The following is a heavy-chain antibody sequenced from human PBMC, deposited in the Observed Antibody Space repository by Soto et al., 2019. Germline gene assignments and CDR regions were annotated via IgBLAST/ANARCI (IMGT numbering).Heavy chain of an antibody. CDR1: GYTFTRNA. J-gene: IGHJ4*02. D-gene: IGHD3-16*01. CDR2: IKAGNGDT. CDR3: ARSENDYSTFDY. Sequence: QVQLVQSGAEVKKPGASVKVSCKASGYTFTRNAIHCVRQAPGQRLEWIGRIKAGNGDTKYSQKFQDRVTITRDTSASAAYMELSTLGSEDTSVSYWARSENDYSTFDYWGQGTLVTVSS. V-gene: IGHV1-3*01.